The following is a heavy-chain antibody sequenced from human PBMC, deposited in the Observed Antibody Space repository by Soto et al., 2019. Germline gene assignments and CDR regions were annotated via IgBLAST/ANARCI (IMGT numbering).Heavy chain of an antibody. CDR1: GFTFSTYA. J-gene: IGHJ3*02. Sequence: PGGSLRLSCEAFGFTFSTYAMSWVRQAPGKGLEWVSAISGSGASTYYADSVKGRFTISRDNSINTLYVQMSSLRTEDTAVYYCAHPRGYGVFDAYDIWGQGTMVTVSS. CDR2: ISGSGAST. D-gene: IGHD4-17*01. V-gene: IGHV3-23*01. CDR3: AHPRGYGVFDAYDI.